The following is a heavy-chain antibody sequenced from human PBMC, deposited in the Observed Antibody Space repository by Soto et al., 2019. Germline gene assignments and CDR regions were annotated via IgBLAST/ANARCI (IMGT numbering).Heavy chain of an antibody. Sequence: EVQLVESGGGLVKPGGSLRLSCAASGFTFSSYSMNWVRQAPGKGLEWVSSISSSSSYIYYADSVKGRFTISRDNAKNSLYLQMNSLRAEDTAVYYCAREVQGNYGDHGVFDHWGQGTLVTVSS. D-gene: IGHD4-17*01. J-gene: IGHJ4*02. V-gene: IGHV3-21*01. CDR3: AREVQGNYGDHGVFDH. CDR1: GFTFSSYS. CDR2: ISSSSSYI.